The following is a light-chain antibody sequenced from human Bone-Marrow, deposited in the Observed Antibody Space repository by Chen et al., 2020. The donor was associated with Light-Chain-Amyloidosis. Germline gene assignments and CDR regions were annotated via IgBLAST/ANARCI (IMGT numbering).Light chain of an antibody. Sequence: QSALTQPASVSGSPGQSITISCTGTSSDVGGDNHFSWYQQHPDKAPKLRIYEVTNRPSWVPDRFSGYKSDNTASLTISGLQTEDEADYFCSSYTITNTLVFGSGTRVTVL. J-gene: IGLJ1*01. V-gene: IGLV2-14*01. CDR3: SSYTITNTLV. CDR2: EVT. CDR1: SSDVGGDNH.